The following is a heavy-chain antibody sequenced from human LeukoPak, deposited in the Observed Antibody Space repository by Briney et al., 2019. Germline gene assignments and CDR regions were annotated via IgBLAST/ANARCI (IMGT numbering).Heavy chain of an antibody. CDR2: ISYDGSNK. CDR3: AKDRGYSGSHYYYYGMDV. CDR1: GFTFSSYG. V-gene: IGHV3-30*18. Sequence: PGGSLRLSCAASGFTFSSYGMHWVRQAPGKGLEWVAVISYDGSNKYYADSVKGRFTTSRDNSKNTLYLQMNSLRAEDTAVYYCAKDRGYSGSHYYYYGMDVWGQGTTVTVSS. J-gene: IGHJ6*02. D-gene: IGHD1-26*01.